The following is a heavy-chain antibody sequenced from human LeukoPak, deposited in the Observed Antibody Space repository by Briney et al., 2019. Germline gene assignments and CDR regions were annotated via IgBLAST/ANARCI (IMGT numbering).Heavy chain of an antibody. CDR3: ARLSAGFNSSYWFDP. D-gene: IGHD2/OR15-2a*01. J-gene: IGHJ5*02. V-gene: IGHV4-4*09. Sequence: SETLSLTCTVSGGSISSYYWTWIRQPPGKGLEWIGYIYSSGRTNYNPSLKSQVTMSVDTSKDQFSLKLISVTAADTAVYYCARLSAGFNSSYWFDPWGQGTLVTVSS. CDR2: IYSSGRT. CDR1: GGSISSYY.